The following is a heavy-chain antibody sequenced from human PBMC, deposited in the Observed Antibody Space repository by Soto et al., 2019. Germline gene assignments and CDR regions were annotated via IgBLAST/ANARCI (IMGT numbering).Heavy chain of an antibody. CDR3: VKAAPRNYAPS. Sequence: PGGSLRLSCSASGFTFSSYTIHWVRQAPGKGLEYVSAISSNGGSTYYADSVKGRFTISRDNSKNTLYLQMSSLTPEDTAVYYCVKAAPRNYAPSWGQGTVVTVSS. V-gene: IGHV3-64D*08. D-gene: IGHD4-4*01. CDR2: ISSNGGST. CDR1: GFTFSSYT. J-gene: IGHJ5*02.